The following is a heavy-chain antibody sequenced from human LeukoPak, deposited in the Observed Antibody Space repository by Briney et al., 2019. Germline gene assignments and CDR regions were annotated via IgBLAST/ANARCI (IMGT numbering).Heavy chain of an antibody. V-gene: IGHV3-30*02. CDR1: GFTFSSYG. J-gene: IGHJ5*02. Sequence: PGGSLRLSCAASGFTFSSYGMHWVRQAPGKGLEWVAFIRYDGSNKYYADSVKGRFTISRDNSKNTLYLQMNSLRAEDTAVYYCANGYSSSFLLSPFDPWGQGTLVTVSS. D-gene: IGHD6-13*01. CDR3: ANGYSSSFLLSPFDP. CDR2: IRYDGSNK.